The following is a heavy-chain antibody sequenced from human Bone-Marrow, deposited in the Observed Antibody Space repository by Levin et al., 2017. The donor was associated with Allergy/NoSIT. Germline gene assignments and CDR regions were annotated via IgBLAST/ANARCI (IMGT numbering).Heavy chain of an antibody. CDR3: AKIPERDGYNYYYYGMDV. Sequence: GGSLRLSCAASGFTFSSYGMHWVRQAPGKGLEWVAVISYDGSNKYYADSVKGRFTISRDNSKNTLYLQMNSLRAEDTAVYYCAKIPERDGYNYYYYGMDVWGQGTTVTVSS. CDR1: GFTFSSYG. CDR2: ISYDGSNK. V-gene: IGHV3-30*18. D-gene: IGHD5-24*01. J-gene: IGHJ6*02.